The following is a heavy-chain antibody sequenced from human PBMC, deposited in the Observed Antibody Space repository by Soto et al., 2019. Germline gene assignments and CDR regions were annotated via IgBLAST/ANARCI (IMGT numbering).Heavy chain of an antibody. Sequence: GGSLRLSCAASGFTVSSNYMSWVRQAPGKGLEWVSVIYSGGSTYYADSVKGRFTISRDNSKNTLYLQMNSLRAEDTAVYYCAREMTYYYGSGRGYAFDIWGQGTMVTVSS. CDR1: GFTVSSNY. V-gene: IGHV3-66*01. D-gene: IGHD3-10*01. CDR2: IYSGGST. J-gene: IGHJ3*02. CDR3: AREMTYYYGSGRGYAFDI.